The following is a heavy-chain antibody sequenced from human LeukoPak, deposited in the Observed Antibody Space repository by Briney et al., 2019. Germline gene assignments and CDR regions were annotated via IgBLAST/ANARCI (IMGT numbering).Heavy chain of an antibody. J-gene: IGHJ1*01. CDR3: ARTRITMVRGVDPEYFQH. CDR2: IYWNDDK. CDR1: GFSLSTSGVG. D-gene: IGHD3-10*01. V-gene: IGHV2-5*01. Sequence: NVSGPTLVKPTQTLTLTCTFSGFSLSTSGVGVGWIRQPPGKALEWLALIYWNDDKRYSPSLKSRLTITKDTSKNQVVLTMTNMDPVDTATYYCARTRITMVRGVDPEYFQHWGQGTLVTVSS.